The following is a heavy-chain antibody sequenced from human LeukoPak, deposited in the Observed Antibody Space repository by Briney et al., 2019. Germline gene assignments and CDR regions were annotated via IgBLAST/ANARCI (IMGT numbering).Heavy chain of an antibody. CDR3: ARVPAGYSSGWYPNFDY. Sequence: GASVKVSCKASGGTFSRYSITWVRQAPGQGLEWMGWINPNSGGTNYAQKFQGRVTMTRDTSISTAYMELSRLRSDDTAVYYCARVPAGYSSGWYPNFDYWGQGTLVTVSS. D-gene: IGHD6-19*01. CDR1: GGTFSRYS. V-gene: IGHV1-2*02. J-gene: IGHJ4*02. CDR2: INPNSGGT.